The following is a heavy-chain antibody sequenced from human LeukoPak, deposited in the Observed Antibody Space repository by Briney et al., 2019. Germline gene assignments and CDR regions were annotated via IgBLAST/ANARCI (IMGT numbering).Heavy chain of an antibody. CDR1: GFTVSDNY. D-gene: IGHD3-16*01. V-gene: IGHV3-53*01. J-gene: IGHJ4*02. Sequence: AGGSLRLSCAASGFTVSDNYMSWVRQAPWKGLEWVSVIYSGGSTYYSDSVKGRFTISRDNARNSVYLQMNSLRTEDTAVYYCARDATPPGIIFDNWGQGTLVTISS. CDR2: IYSGGST. CDR3: ARDATPPGIIFDN.